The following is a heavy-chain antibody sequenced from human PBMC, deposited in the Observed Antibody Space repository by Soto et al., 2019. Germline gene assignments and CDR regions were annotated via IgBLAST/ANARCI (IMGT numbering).Heavy chain of an antibody. V-gene: IGHV1-69*01. CDR1: GGTLNKHA. D-gene: IGHD6-13*01. J-gene: IGHJ3*01. Sequence: QVQLVQSGAEVKKPGSSVKVSCKASGGTLNKHAITWVRRAPGQGLEWLGGIIPMFGIPNYPQKFQGRVTITADESTNTSHMELHSLTSDDTAVYYCARGGTSGWLKGAYDVWGQGTMVTFSS. CDR3: ARGGTSGWLKGAYDV. CDR2: IIPMFGIP.